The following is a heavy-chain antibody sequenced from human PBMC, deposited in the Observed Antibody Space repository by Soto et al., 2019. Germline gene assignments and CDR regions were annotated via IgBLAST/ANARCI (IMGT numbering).Heavy chain of an antibody. Sequence: QLQLQESGPGLVKPSETLSLTCTVSGDSLSSSSNYWGWIRQPPGRGLEWIGSIYYSVSTYRDPSFKSRVTIPVDTSKNQLSLIVSSVTAADPAVYYCARHLNVAVGYYFDCWGHVTVVAVSS. V-gene: IGHV4-39*01. CDR1: GDSLSSSSNY. D-gene: IGHD1-26*01. CDR2: IYYSVST. J-gene: IGHJ4*01. CDR3: ARHLNVAVGYYFDC.